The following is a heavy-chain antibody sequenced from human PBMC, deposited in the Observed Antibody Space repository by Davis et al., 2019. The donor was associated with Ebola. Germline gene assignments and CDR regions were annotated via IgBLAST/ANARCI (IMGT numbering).Heavy chain of an antibody. CDR3: ATQDWGGYDPDY. V-gene: IGHV3-74*01. Sequence: HTGGSLRLSCAASGFTFSSYGMHWVRQAPGKGLVWVSRINSDGSSTSYADSVKGRFTISRDNAKNTLYLQMNSLRAEDTAVYYCATQDWGGYDPDYWGQGTLVTVSS. D-gene: IGHD5-12*01. CDR2: INSDGSST. CDR1: GFTFSSYG. J-gene: IGHJ4*02.